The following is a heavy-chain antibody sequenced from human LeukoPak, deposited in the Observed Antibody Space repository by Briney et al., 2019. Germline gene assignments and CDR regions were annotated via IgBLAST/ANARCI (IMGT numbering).Heavy chain of an antibody. Sequence: PGGSLRLSCAASGFTFSSYSMNWVRQAPGKGLEWVSYISSSSSTIYYADSVKGRFTISRDNAKNTLYLQMNSLRAEDTAVYYCAKDSRVVVVAARSTNYGMDVWGQGTTVTVSS. V-gene: IGHV3-48*01. CDR2: ISSSSSTI. CDR3: AKDSRVVVVAARSTNYGMDV. J-gene: IGHJ6*02. D-gene: IGHD2-15*01. CDR1: GFTFSSYS.